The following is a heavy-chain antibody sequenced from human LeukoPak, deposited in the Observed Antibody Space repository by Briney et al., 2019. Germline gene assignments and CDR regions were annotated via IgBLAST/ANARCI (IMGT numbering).Heavy chain of an antibody. J-gene: IGHJ6*02. CDR1: GFTFSSYW. V-gene: IGHV3-74*01. CDR3: ARAPHYSNYGPYYYGMDV. D-gene: IGHD4-11*01. CDR2: INSDGSTT. Sequence: PGGSLRLSCAASGFTFSSYWMHWVRQAPGKGLVWVSRINSDGSTTNYADSVKGRFTISRDNAKNSLYLQMNSLRAEDTAVYYCARAPHYSNYGPYYYGMDVWGQGTTVTVSS.